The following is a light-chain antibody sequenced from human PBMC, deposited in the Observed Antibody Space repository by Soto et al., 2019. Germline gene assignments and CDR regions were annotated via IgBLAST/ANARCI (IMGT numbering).Light chain of an antibody. CDR2: GAS. CDR3: QDFAYPQWT. J-gene: IGKJ1*01. CDR1: QSVSSNF. Sequence: ENVLTQSPGTLSLSPGERATLSCRASQSVSSNFLAWYQQKPGQAPRLLIYGASNRATGIPDRFSGSGSGTDFTLTISRLEPEDFAVYYCQDFAYPQWTFGQGTKVEI. V-gene: IGKV3-20*01.